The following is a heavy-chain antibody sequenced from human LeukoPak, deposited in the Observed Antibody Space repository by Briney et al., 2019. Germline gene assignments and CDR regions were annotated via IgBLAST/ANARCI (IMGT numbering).Heavy chain of an antibody. J-gene: IGHJ5*02. CDR3: VRGNSGSHSQDWFDP. D-gene: IGHD1-26*01. Sequence: GGSLRLSCAASGFTFDDYGMSWVRQVPGKGLEWVSGINWIGGSTGYADSVKGRFTISRDNAKNSLYLQMNSLRDDDMALYYCVRGNSGSHSQDWFDPWGQGTLVTVSS. CDR2: INWIGGST. CDR1: GFTFDDYG. V-gene: IGHV3-20*04.